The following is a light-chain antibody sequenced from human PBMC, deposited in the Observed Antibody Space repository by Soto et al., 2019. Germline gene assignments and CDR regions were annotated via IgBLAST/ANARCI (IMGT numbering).Light chain of an antibody. J-gene: IGKJ1*01. CDR1: QSISSW. Sequence: DIQMTQSPSTLSASVGDRVTITCRASQSISSWLAWYQQKPGKAPKLLIYKASSLESGVPSRFSGSGSGTEFTLTISSLQPDDFATYYCQRYNSYPGTFGQGTKVDI. V-gene: IGKV1-5*03. CDR3: QRYNSYPGT. CDR2: KAS.